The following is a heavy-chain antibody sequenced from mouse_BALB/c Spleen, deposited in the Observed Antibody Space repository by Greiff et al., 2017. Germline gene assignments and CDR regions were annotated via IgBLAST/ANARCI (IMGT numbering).Heavy chain of an antibody. Sequence: VQLQQSGPELVKPGASVKISCKASGYAFSSSWMNWVKQRPGQGLEWIGRIYPGDGDTNYNGKFKGKATLTADKSSSTAYMQLSSLTSVDSAVYFCAREAYYYGSSYVDYWGQGTTLTVSS. CDR2: IYPGDGDT. J-gene: IGHJ2*01. CDR1: GYAFSSSW. D-gene: IGHD1-1*01. CDR3: AREAYYYGSSYVDY. V-gene: IGHV1-82*01.